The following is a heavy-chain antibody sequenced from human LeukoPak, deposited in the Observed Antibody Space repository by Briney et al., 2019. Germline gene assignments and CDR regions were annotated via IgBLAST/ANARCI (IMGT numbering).Heavy chain of an antibody. CDR3: AREGPDYGVVNHYGMDV. CDR1: GYTFNHNY. V-gene: IGHV1-18*04. D-gene: IGHD3-3*01. Sequence: ASVKVSCKASGYTFNHNYLHWVRQAPGQGLEWMGWISAYNGNTNYAQKLQGRVTMTTDTSTSTAYMELRSLRSDDTAVYYCAREGPDYGVVNHYGMDVWGQGTTVTVSS. J-gene: IGHJ6*02. CDR2: ISAYNGNT.